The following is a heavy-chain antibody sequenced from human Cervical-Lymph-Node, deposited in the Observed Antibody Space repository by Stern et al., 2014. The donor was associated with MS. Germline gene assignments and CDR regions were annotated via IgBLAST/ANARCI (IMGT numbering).Heavy chain of an antibody. D-gene: IGHD2-2*01. Sequence: EVQLVESGGGLINPGRSLRLSCTPSGFSFRDYPMSWFRQAPGKGLEWVGFIRAHIYGGTAEYAASVKARFTISRDDSKSFAYLQMSSLKTEDTAIYYCSRDYGPVDNKGYQPGPYWGQGTLVTVSS. V-gene: IGHV3-49*05. J-gene: IGHJ4*02. CDR1: GFSFRDYP. CDR2: IRAHIYGGTA. CDR3: SRDYGPVDNKGYQPGPY.